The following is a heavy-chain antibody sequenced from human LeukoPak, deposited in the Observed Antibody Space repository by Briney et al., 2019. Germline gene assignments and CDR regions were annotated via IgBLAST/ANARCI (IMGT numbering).Heavy chain of an antibody. J-gene: IGHJ6*03. CDR1: GYTFSSYD. D-gene: IGHD2-2*01. Sequence: GAPVRVSCKAAGYTFSSYDIIWVRQAAGLGLEWWGWLNPNSGNTGYAQKFQGRVTMTRNTSISTAYMELSSLRSEDTAVYYCARGYAAGIYYYYYYMDVWGKGTTVTISS. CDR3: ARGYAAGIYYYYYYMDV. CDR2: LNPNSGNT. V-gene: IGHV1-8*01.